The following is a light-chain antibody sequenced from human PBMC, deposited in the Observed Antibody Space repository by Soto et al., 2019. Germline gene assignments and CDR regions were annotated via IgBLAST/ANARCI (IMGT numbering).Light chain of an antibody. Sequence: EIVLTQSPATLSLSPGKRATLSCRASQSVSSYLVWYQQKPGQAPRLLIYDASNRATGIPARFSGSGSGTDFTLPISTLEAEDCAVYYCQQRSNWPLTFGGGTKVDIK. CDR1: QSVSSY. V-gene: IGKV3-11*01. CDR3: QQRSNWPLT. CDR2: DAS. J-gene: IGKJ4*01.